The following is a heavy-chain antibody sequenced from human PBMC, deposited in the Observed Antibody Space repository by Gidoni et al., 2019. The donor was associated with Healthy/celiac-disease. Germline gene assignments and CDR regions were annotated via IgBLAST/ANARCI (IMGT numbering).Heavy chain of an antibody. CDR2: IKSKTDGGTT. J-gene: IGHJ6*02. CDR1: GFTFSNAW. D-gene: IGHD2-2*02. CDR3: RGVPAAIEYYYYGMDV. Sequence: EVQLVESGGGLVKPGGSLRLSCAASGFTFSNAWMSWVRQAPGKGLEWVGRIKSKTDGGTTDYAAPVKGRFTISRDDSKNTLYLQMNSLKTEDTAVYYCRGVPAAIEYYYYGMDVWGQGTTVTVSS. V-gene: IGHV3-15*01.